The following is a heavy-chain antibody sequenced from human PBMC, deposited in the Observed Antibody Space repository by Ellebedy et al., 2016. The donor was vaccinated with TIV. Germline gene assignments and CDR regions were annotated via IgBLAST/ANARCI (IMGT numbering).Heavy chain of an antibody. CDR1: DFNFSASA. CDR2: ISMSGNTT. D-gene: IGHD2-15*01. Sequence: PGGSLRLSCAGSDFNFSASAMTWVRQTPGKGLEWISTISMSGNTTYYADSVRGRFAISRDNSKNTLYLQMNSLRAEDTAVYFCSRGWSTPDSWGQGTLVIVSS. V-gene: IGHV3-23*01. J-gene: IGHJ4*02. CDR3: SRGWSTPDS.